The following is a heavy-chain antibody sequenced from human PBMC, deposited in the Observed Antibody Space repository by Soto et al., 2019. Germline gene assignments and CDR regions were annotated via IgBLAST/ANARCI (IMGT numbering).Heavy chain of an antibody. J-gene: IGHJ6*02. Sequence: PSETLSLTCTVSGGSISSYYWSWIRQPPGKGLEWIGYIYYSGSTNYNPSLKSRVTISVDTSKNQFTLKLSSVTAADTAVYYCARDGRTMGWPSYLTYYGMDVWGQGTTVTVSS. V-gene: IGHV4-59*01. CDR2: IYYSGST. CDR3: ARDGRTMGWPSYLTYYGMDV. CDR1: GGSISSYY. D-gene: IGHD6-19*01.